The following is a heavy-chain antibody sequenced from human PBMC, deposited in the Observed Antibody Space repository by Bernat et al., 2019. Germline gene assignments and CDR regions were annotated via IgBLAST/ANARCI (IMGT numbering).Heavy chain of an antibody. CDR2: IKQDGSEK. CDR3: ASYGSSWNYFDY. Sequence: EVQLVESGGGLVQPGGSMRLSCAASGFTFSSYWMSWVRQAPGKGLEWVANIKQDGSEKYYVDSVKGRFTISRDNAKNSLYLQMNSLRAEDTAVYYCASYGSSWNYFDYWGQGTLVTVSS. J-gene: IGHJ4*02. CDR1: GFTFSSYW. V-gene: IGHV3-7*01. D-gene: IGHD6-13*01.